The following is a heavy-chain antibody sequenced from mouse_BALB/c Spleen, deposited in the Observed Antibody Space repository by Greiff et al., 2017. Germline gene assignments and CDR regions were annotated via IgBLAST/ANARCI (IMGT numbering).Heavy chain of an antibody. D-gene: IGHD1-1*01. V-gene: IGHV14-3*02. CDR3: ARLEYYGSSGYYAMDY. CDR1: GFNIKDTY. CDR2: IDPANGNT. J-gene: IGHJ4*01. Sequence: VQLQQSGAELVKPGASVKLSCTASGFNIKDTYMHWVKQRPEQGLEWIGRIDPANGNTKYDPKFQGKATITADTSSNTAYLQLSSLTSEDTAVYYCARLEYYGSSGYYAMDYWGQGTSVTVSS.